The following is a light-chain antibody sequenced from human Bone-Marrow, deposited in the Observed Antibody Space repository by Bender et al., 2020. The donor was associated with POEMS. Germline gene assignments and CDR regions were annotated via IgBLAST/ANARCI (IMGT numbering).Light chain of an antibody. Sequence: SALTQPPSASGSPGQSVTISCTGTSSDVDDYNYVSWYQQHPGKAPKLMIYEVSKRPSGVPDRFSGSKSGSTASLTVSGLQAEDEADYYCSSYARGYSVVFGGGTKLTVL. CDR1: SSDVDDYNY. V-gene: IGLV2-8*01. CDR3: SSYARGYSVV. J-gene: IGLJ2*01. CDR2: EVS.